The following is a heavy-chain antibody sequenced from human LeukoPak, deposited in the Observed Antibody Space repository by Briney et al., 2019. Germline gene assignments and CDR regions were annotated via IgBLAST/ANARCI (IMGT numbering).Heavy chain of an antibody. V-gene: IGHV1-2*02. CDR3: ARGGNSGSFSPRGYNY. J-gene: IGHJ4*02. CDR1: GYTFTDYY. D-gene: IGHD1-26*01. Sequence: GASVKVSCKASGYTFTDYYIHWVRQAPGQGLEWMGWINPNTGGTNYAQKFQGRVTMTRGTSVDTAYMELTRLTSDDTAVYFCARGGNSGSFSPRGYNYWGQGTLVTVFS. CDR2: INPNTGGT.